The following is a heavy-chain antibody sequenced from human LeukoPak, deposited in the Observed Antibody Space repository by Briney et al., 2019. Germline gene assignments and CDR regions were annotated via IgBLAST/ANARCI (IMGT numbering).Heavy chain of an antibody. CDR3: AKDSLVGYCSGGSCYEDY. CDR1: GFTLSSYA. Sequence: GGSLRLSRAASGFTLSSYAMSWVRDAPGKGLVCVSAISCSGGSTYYADSVKGRFTISRDNSKNTLYLQMNSLRAEDTAVYYCAKDSLVGYCSGGSCYEDYWGQGTLVTVSS. CDR2: ISCSGGST. V-gene: IGHV3-23*01. J-gene: IGHJ4*02. D-gene: IGHD2-15*01.